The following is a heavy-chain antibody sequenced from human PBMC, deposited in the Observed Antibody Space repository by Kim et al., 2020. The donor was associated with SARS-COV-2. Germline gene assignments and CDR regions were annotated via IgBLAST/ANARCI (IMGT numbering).Heavy chain of an antibody. CDR1: GGSISSNNW. J-gene: IGHJ6*02. D-gene: IGHD6-19*01. Sequence: SETLSLICVVSGGSISSNNWWSWVRQPPGKGLEWIGDIYHTGSTNYKPSLKSRVTISVDKSKNHFSLNLKSVTAADTAVYYCARPVAGSVWDVWGQGNTVTVSS. CDR2: IYHTGST. V-gene: IGHV4-4*02. CDR3: ARPVAGSVWDV.